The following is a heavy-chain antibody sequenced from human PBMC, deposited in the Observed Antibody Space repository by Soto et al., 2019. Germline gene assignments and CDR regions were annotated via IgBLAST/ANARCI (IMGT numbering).Heavy chain of an antibody. Sequence: QVLLVESGGGLVKPGGSLRLSCAASGFTSSDYYMSWIRQAPGKGLEWISYISDNGRYTNYADSVEGRFTISRDNAKNSLYLQMNSLRAEETAVYYCAREMIEPTYYFDYWGQGTLVTVSS. CDR3: AREMIEPTYYFDY. CDR2: ISDNGRYT. D-gene: IGHD2-21*01. CDR1: GFTSSDYY. V-gene: IGHV3-11*05. J-gene: IGHJ4*02.